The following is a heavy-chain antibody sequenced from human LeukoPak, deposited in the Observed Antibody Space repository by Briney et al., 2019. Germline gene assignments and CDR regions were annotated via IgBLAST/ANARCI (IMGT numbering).Heavy chain of an antibody. Sequence: PGGSLRLSCAASGFTVSNNYMNRVRQAPGKGLEWVSVIYSGGSTYYADSVKGRFTISRDNSKNTLYLQMNSLRAEDTALYYCAKAIRQNRDLYDYWGQGTLVTVSS. D-gene: IGHD1-14*01. CDR2: IYSGGST. J-gene: IGHJ4*02. V-gene: IGHV3-66*01. CDR3: AKAIRQNRDLYDY. CDR1: GFTVSNNY.